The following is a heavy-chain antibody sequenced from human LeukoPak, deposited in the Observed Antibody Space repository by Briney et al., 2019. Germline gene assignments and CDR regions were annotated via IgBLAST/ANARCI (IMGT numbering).Heavy chain of an antibody. D-gene: IGHD4-11*01. CDR3: ARDEPYSNYADY. CDR1: GGSISSSSYY. CDR2: IYYSGST. Sequence: SETLSLTCTVSGGSISSSSYYWGWIRQPPGKGLERIGSIYYSGSTYYNPSLKSRVTISVDTSKNQFSLKLSSVTAADTAVYYCARDEPYSNYADYWGQGTLVTVSS. V-gene: IGHV4-39*07. J-gene: IGHJ4*02.